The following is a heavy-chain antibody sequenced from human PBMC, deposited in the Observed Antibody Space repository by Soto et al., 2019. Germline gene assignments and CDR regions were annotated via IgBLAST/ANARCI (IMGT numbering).Heavy chain of an antibody. CDR3: ARGGLGILTGYYWY. V-gene: IGHV1-8*01. Sequence: ASLKVSGKASGYTFTSYDINWVGQATGQGLEWMGWMNPNSGNTGYAQKFQGRVTMTRNTSISTAYMEVSSLRSEATAVYYCARGGLGILTGYYWYWGQGTPVTVSS. D-gene: IGHD3-9*01. J-gene: IGHJ4*02. CDR2: MNPNSGNT. CDR1: GYTFTSYD.